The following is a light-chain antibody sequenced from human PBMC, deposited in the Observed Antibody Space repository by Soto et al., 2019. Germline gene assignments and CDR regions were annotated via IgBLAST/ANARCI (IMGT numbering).Light chain of an antibody. V-gene: IGKV1-39*01. CDR3: QQSYNSLT. J-gene: IGKJ3*01. CDR1: QTISSN. Sequence: DIQLTQSPSSLSASVGDRVTITCRASQTISSNLNWYQQKPGKAPKLLIYSASNLHSGVPLRFSGSGAGTDFILTINSLQPEDFATYYCQQSYNSLTFGPGTNVEI. CDR2: SAS.